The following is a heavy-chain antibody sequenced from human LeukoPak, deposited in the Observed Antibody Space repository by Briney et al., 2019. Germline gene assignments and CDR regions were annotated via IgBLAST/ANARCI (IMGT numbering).Heavy chain of an antibody. CDR3: ARTLNDYGDSGDAFDI. D-gene: IGHD4-17*01. Sequence: PGGSLRLSCAASGFTFSSNYMSWVRQAPGRGLEWVSVIYSGGSTYYADSVKGRFTISRDNSKNTLYLQMNSLRAEDTAVYYCARTLNDYGDSGDAFDIWGQGTMVTVSS. CDR1: GFTFSSNY. CDR2: IYSGGST. J-gene: IGHJ3*02. V-gene: IGHV3-53*01.